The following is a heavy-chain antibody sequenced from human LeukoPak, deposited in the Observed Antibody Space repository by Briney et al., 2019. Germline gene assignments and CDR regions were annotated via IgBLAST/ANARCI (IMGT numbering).Heavy chain of an antibody. V-gene: IGHV4-34*01. CDR2: INHSGST. CDR3: ATSAVVPESYCGGDCYADY. CDR1: GGSFSGYY. Sequence: PSETLSLTCAVYGGSFSGYYWSWIRQPPGKGLEWIGEINHSGSTNYNPSLKSRVTISVDTSKNQFSLKLSSVTAADTAVYYCATSAVVPESYCGGDCYADYWGQGTLVTVSS. J-gene: IGHJ4*02. D-gene: IGHD2-21*02.